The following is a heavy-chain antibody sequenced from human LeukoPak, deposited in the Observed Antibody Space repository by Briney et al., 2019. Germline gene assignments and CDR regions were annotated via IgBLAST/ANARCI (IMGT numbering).Heavy chain of an antibody. V-gene: IGHV3-7*04. CDR2: IKQDGSKK. D-gene: IGHD5-24*01. J-gene: IGHJ4*02. Sequence: GGSLRLFCVASGFPFSSYWMTWVRQAPGKGLEWVANIKQDGSKKSYVDSVKGRFTISRDNAKNSLYLQMNSLRAEDTAIYYCTRVGYIDEGIDYWGQGTLVTVSS. CDR3: TRVGYIDEGIDY. CDR1: GFPFSSYW.